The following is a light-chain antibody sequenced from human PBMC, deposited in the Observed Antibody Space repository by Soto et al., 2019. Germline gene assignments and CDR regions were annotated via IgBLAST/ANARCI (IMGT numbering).Light chain of an antibody. CDR1: SSDVGGYSY. CDR2: DVS. V-gene: IGLV2-14*01. CDR3: ASYTTSSTYV. J-gene: IGLJ1*01. Sequence: SVLTQPASGSWAPGQSIAISCTGNSSDVGGYSYVSWYQQQPGKAPKLVISDVSNRPSGGSDRFSGSKSGSTASLTISGLQTEDETDYYCASYTTSSTYVFGTGTKVTVL.